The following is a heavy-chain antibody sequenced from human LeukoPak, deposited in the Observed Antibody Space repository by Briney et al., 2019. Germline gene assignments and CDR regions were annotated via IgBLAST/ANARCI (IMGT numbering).Heavy chain of an antibody. V-gene: IGHV7-4-1*02. J-gene: IGHJ4*02. Sequence: ASVKVSCKASGYTFTSYAINWVRQAPGQGLEWMGWINTNTGNPTYAQGFTGRFVFSLDTSVSTVYLQINSLKTEDTAVYYCTRGGHYSDYATDYWGQGTLVTVSS. CDR2: INTNTGNP. CDR1: GYTFTSYA. D-gene: IGHD4-11*01. CDR3: TRGGHYSDYATDY.